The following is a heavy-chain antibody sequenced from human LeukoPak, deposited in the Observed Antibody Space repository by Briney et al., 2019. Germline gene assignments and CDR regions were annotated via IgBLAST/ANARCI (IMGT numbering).Heavy chain of an antibody. J-gene: IGHJ4*02. Sequence: GGSLRLSCAASGFTFSSYEMNWVRQAPGKGLEWVSYISSSGSTIYYADSVKGRFTISRDNAKNPLYLQMNSLRAEDTAVYYCARGDIVAFDYWGQGTLVTVSS. CDR1: GFTFSSYE. CDR2: ISSSGSTI. CDR3: ARGDIVAFDY. V-gene: IGHV3-48*03. D-gene: IGHD5-12*01.